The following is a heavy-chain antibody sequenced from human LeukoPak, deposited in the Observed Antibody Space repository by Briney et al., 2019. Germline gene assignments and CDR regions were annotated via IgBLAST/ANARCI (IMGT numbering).Heavy chain of an antibody. Sequence: SETLSLTCTVSGGSISSSSYYWGWIRQPPGKGLEWIGSIYYSGSTYYNPSLKSRVTISVDTSKNQFTLKLSSVTAADTAVYYCARRNVLMVYAIDYWGQGTLVTVSS. CDR3: ARRNVLMVYAIDY. V-gene: IGHV4-39*01. D-gene: IGHD2-8*01. J-gene: IGHJ4*02. CDR2: IYYSGST. CDR1: GGSISSSSYY.